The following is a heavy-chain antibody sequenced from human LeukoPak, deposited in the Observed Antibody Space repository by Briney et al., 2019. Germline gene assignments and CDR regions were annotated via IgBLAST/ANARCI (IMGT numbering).Heavy chain of an antibody. Sequence: SETLSLTCTVSSGSISTSNYYWGWVRQPAGKGLEWIGRIYTSGSTNYNPSLKSRVTMSVDTSNKQFSLKLSSVTAADTAVYYCARVRGSSGSYEYYHYMDVWGKGTTVTMSS. J-gene: IGHJ6*03. CDR1: SGSISTSNYY. V-gene: IGHV4-61*02. CDR2: IYTSGST. D-gene: IGHD1-26*01. CDR3: ARVRGSSGSYEYYHYMDV.